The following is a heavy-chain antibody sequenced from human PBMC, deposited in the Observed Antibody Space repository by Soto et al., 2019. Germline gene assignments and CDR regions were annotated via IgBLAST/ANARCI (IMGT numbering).Heavy chain of an antibody. D-gene: IGHD6-19*01. CDR3: ARLQIEVAGSN. CDR1: GYTFSDYY. V-gene: IGHV1-2*02. CDR2: INANSGGT. Sequence: QVQLVQSGAEVKKPGASVKVSCKASGYTFSDYYMHWVRQAPGQGLEWMGWINANSGGTTYAQKFQGRVTMTRDTSTSTAYMELSRLSSDDTAIYSCARLQIEVAGSNWGQGTLVTVSS. J-gene: IGHJ4*02.